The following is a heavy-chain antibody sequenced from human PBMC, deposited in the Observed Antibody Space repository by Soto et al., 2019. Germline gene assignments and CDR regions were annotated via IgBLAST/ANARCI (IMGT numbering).Heavy chain of an antibody. CDR2: IWYDGNSK. CDR3: ARDSSSGEGFDF. D-gene: IGHD7-27*01. V-gene: IGHV3-33*01. Sequence: QVQLVESGGGVVQPGRSLRLSCAASGFTFSSYGMHWVRQAPGKGLEWMAVIWYDGNSKDYGDSVRGRFTVCRDNSKTTLYLQMDSLRAEDTAVSSCARDSSSGEGFDFWGQGTLVTVSS. CDR1: GFTFSSYG. J-gene: IGHJ4*02.